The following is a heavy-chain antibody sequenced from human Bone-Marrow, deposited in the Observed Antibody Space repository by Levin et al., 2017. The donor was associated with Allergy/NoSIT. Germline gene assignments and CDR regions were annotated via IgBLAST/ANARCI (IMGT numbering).Heavy chain of an antibody. J-gene: IGHJ3*01. CDR1: GFSLSTPGVG. CDR3: GRDFGTDALDV. D-gene: IGHD3-10*01. Sequence: SGPTLVKPTQTLTLTCTFSGFSLSTPGVGLDWIRQPPGKALEWLGLIYWDDNKRYSPSLKTRLTISKDNSKNQVVLTMTNMDPVDTATCYGGRDFGTDALDVWGQGILVAVSS. CDR2: IYWDDNK. V-gene: IGHV2-5*02.